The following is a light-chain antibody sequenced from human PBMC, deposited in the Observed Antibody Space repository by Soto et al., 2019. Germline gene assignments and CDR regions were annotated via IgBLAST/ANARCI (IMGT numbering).Light chain of an antibody. CDR1: QSVSSY. V-gene: IGKV3-11*01. J-gene: IGKJ4*01. CDR3: HHRSNWPPLT. Sequence: EIVLTQSPATLSLSPGERATLSCRASQSVSSYLAWYQQKPGQAPRLLIYDASNRATGIPARFSGSGSGTDVTLTIISLEPEDFAVYYCHHRSNWPPLTFGVGTKVEIK. CDR2: DAS.